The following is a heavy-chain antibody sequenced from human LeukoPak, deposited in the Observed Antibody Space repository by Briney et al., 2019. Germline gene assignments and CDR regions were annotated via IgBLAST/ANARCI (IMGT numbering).Heavy chain of an antibody. CDR2: ISGSGGGT. D-gene: IGHD3-10*01. V-gene: IGHV3-23*01. CDR1: GITLSNYG. J-gene: IGHJ4*02. CDR3: AKRGVVIRVILVGFHKEAYYFDS. Sequence: GGSLRLSCAVYGITLSNYGMSWVRQAPGKGLEWVAGISGSGGGTNYAYSVKGRFTISRDNPRNTLYLQMNSLRAEDTAVYFCAKRGVVIRVILVGFHKEAYYFDSWGQGALVTVSS.